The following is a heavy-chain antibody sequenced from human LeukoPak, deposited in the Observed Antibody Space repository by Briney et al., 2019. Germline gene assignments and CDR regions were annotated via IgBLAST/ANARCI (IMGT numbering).Heavy chain of an antibody. CDR3: ARVGISSSSWYAGYYYYYGMDV. V-gene: IGHV1-2*02. D-gene: IGHD6-13*01. Sequence: ASVKVSCKASGYTFTSYYMHWVRQSPGQGLEWMGWINPNSGGTNYAQKFQGRVTMTRDTSISTAYMELSRLRSDDTAVYYCARVGISSSSWYAGYYYYYGMDVWGQGTTVTVSS. J-gene: IGHJ6*02. CDR2: INPNSGGT. CDR1: GYTFTSYY.